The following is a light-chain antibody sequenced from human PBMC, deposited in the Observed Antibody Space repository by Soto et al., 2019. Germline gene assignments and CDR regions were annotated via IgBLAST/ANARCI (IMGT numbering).Light chain of an antibody. V-gene: IGLV2-14*03. CDR2: DVN. CDR1: SSDVGGYNY. Sequence: QSALTQPASVSGSPGQSITISCTGTSSDVGGYNYVSWYQQHPGKTPKLMIYDVNNRPSGVSNRFSASKSGNTASLTISGLQAEDEADYYCSSYTSSSAYVFGTGTKLTVL. CDR3: SSYTSSSAYV. J-gene: IGLJ1*01.